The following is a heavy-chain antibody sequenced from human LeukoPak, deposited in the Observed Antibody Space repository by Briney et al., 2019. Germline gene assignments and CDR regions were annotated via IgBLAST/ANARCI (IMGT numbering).Heavy chain of an antibody. CDR2: IRYDGSNK. D-gene: IGHD6-19*01. CDR1: GFTFSSYG. Sequence: PGGSLRLSCAASGFTFSSYGMHWVRQAPGKGLEWVAFIRYDGSNKYYADSVKGRFTISRDNSKNTLYLRMNSLRAEDTAVYYCAKDRTSGLGCYWGQGTLVTVSS. V-gene: IGHV3-30*02. J-gene: IGHJ4*02. CDR3: AKDRTSGLGCY.